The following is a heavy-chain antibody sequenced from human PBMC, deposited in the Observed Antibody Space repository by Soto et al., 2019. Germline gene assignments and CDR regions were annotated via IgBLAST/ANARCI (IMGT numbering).Heavy chain of an antibody. CDR1: GYFFTSHY. V-gene: IGHV1-2*06. J-gene: IGHJ4*02. D-gene: IGHD3-10*01. CDR2: INPNNGDT. CDR3: AREVTYGGGSFSLGL. Sequence: QVPLVQSGAEVEKPGASVKVSCKTSGYFFTSHYIHWVRLAPGRGLEWMGRINPNNGDTNSPHKFQGRVTMTSDTSISTAYMEMSGLRSDDTALYYCAREVTYGGGSFSLGLWGQGTLVTVSS.